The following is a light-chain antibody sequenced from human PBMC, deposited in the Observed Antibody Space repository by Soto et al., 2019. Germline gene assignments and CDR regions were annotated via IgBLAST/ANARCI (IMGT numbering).Light chain of an antibody. CDR2: EAS. CDR3: QQYNGYWT. V-gene: IGKV1-5*03. J-gene: IGKJ1*01. Sequence: DIQMTQSPSTLSASVGDRVTITCRASQSIIGSLAWYQQKPGKAPKLLIFEASNLKSGVPSRFSGSGSGTEYTLTISRLQPDDSASYYCQQYNGYWTFGQGTRVEIK. CDR1: QSIIGS.